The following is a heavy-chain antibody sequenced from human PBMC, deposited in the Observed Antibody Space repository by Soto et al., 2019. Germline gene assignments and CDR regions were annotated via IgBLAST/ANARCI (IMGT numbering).Heavy chain of an antibody. D-gene: IGHD3-10*01. V-gene: IGHV1-69*02. CDR2: IIPILGIA. J-gene: IGHJ6*02. CDR1: GGTFSSYT. Sequence: QVQLVQSGAEVKKPGYSVKVSCKASGGTFSSYTISWVRQAPGQGLEWMGRIIPILGIANYAQKFQGRVTITADKSTSTAYMELSSLRSEDTAVYYCASLMSSGYYYGMDVWGQGTTVTVSS. CDR3: ASLMSSGYYYGMDV.